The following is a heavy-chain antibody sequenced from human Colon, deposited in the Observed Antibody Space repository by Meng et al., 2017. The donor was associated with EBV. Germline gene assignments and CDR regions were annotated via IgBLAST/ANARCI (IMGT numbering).Heavy chain of an antibody. CDR1: GGSISSVGYY. CDR2: IYYSGST. J-gene: IGHJ4*02. CDR3: ARGPSRWLQFSFDY. V-gene: IGHV4-31*03. D-gene: IGHD5-24*01. Sequence: QGQQQGWGPGLVKPSQTLCLTCTVAGGSISSVGYYWSWIRQHPGKGLEWIGYIYYSGSTYYNPSLKSRVTISIDTSKNQFSLKLSSVTAADTAVYYCARGPSRWLQFSFDYWGQGTLVTVSS.